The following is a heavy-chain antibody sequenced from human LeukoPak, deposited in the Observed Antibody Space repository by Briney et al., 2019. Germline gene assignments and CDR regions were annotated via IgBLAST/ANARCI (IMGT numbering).Heavy chain of an antibody. CDR3: AKGPDKYAIKAYADF. Sequence: PGGSLRLSCAASGFTFSNYAMSWVRQAPGKGLEGVSAITGSGGPTYYADSAKGRSTISRDNSKNTVYLQMNSLRAEDTAVYYCAKGPDKYAIKAYADFWGQGTLVTVSS. J-gene: IGHJ4*02. CDR1: GFTFSNYA. D-gene: IGHD2-8*01. V-gene: IGHV3-23*01. CDR2: ITGSGGPT.